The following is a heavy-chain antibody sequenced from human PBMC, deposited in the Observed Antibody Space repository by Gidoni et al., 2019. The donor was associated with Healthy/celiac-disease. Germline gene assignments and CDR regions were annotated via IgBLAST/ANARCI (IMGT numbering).Heavy chain of an antibody. Sequence: QVQLQESGPGLVTPSETLCLTCTVPGYSIRSRYYWGWSRQPPGKGLEWIGSIYHSGRTFYNPSLKSRVTIAVDTSKNQFSLKLSSVTAADTAVYYCARGDRRGTMVRGVSPNWFDPWGQGTLVTVSS. J-gene: IGHJ5*02. CDR1: GYSIRSRYY. CDR3: ARGDRRGTMVRGVSPNWFDP. V-gene: IGHV4-38-2*02. D-gene: IGHD3-10*01. CDR2: IYHSGRT.